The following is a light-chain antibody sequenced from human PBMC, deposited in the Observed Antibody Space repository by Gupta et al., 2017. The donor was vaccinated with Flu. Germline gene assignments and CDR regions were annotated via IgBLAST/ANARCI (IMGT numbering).Light chain of an antibody. J-gene: IGLJ3*02. CDR2: DVT. V-gene: IGLV2-14*03. CDR1: SSDVGSYNS. CDR3: RSYTSSSTWV. Sequence: SITIACTGSSSDVGSYNSVSWYQQNPDTTPKIIMYDVTNRPSGISNRLSGSKSGNKASLTISGLQAEDESTYYCRSYTSSSTWVFGGGTKLTVL.